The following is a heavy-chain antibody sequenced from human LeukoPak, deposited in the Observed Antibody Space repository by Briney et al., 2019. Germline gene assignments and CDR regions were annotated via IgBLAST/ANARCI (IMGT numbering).Heavy chain of an antibody. CDR2: INPISGAT. CDR3: ARLPYRDGVAQDY. Sequence: GASVTVSCKTSGYTFTIYYMQWVRQAPGHGLEGMGIINPISGATDYAQKFQGRVTMTRDTSTSTVYMELSSLRSEDTAMYYCARLPYRDGVAQDYWGQGTLVTVSP. J-gene: IGHJ4*02. D-gene: IGHD3-16*02. V-gene: IGHV1-46*01. CDR1: GYTFTIYY.